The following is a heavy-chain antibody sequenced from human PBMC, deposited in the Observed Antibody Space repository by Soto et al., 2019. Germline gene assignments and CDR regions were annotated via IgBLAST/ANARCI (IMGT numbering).Heavy chain of an antibody. V-gene: IGHV3-23*01. Sequence: PGGSLRLSCAASGFTFSSYAMSWVRQAPGKGLEWVSGISGSGGSTYYADSVEGRFTISRDNSKNTLYLQMSSLRAEDTAVYYCAKDRCGYSYGSDGGDYWGQGTLVTVSS. CDR3: AKDRCGYSYGSDGGDY. J-gene: IGHJ4*02. CDR2: ISGSGGST. D-gene: IGHD5-18*01. CDR1: GFTFSSYA.